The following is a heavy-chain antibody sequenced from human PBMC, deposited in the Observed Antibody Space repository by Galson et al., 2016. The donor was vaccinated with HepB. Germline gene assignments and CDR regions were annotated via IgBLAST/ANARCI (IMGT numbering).Heavy chain of an antibody. CDR2: INRDGSIT. Sequence: SLRLSCAASGFTFSSYWMHWVRQAPGKGLVWVSRINRDGSITNYADSVKGRCTISRDNAKNTLYLQMSSLRAEDTAVYHCARALGGDEDYWGQETLVTVSS. D-gene: IGHD4-17*01. CDR3: ARALGGDEDY. V-gene: IGHV3-74*01. J-gene: IGHJ4*02. CDR1: GFTFSSYW.